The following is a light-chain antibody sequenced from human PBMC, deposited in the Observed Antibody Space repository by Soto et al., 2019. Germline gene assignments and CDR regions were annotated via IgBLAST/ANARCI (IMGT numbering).Light chain of an antibody. CDR3: HQYNNWPRT. CDR2: GSS. CDR1: QSISNN. J-gene: IGKJ1*01. V-gene: IGKV3-15*01. Sequence: EIVLTQSPGTLSLSPGERATLSCRASQSISNNLAWYQQKPGQAPRLLIYGSSTRATGIPARFSGSGSGTEFTLTISSLQSEDFVVYYCHQYNNWPRTFGQGTKVDI.